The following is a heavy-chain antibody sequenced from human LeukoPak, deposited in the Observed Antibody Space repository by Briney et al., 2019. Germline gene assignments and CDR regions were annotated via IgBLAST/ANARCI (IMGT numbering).Heavy chain of an antibody. CDR2: IYYSGST. D-gene: IGHD5-24*01. Sequence: KPSETLSLTCTVSGGSISSSSYYWGWIRQPPGKGLEWIGSIYYSGSTYYNPSLKSRVTISVDTSKNQFSLKLSSVTAADTAVYYCARGPRDYFEYWGQGALVTVSS. J-gene: IGHJ4*02. CDR1: GGSISSSSYY. V-gene: IGHV4-39*07. CDR3: ARGPRDYFEY.